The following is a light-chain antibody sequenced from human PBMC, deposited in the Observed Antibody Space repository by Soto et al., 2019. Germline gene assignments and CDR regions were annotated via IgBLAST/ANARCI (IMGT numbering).Light chain of an antibody. V-gene: IGLV1-40*01. Sequence: QSVLTQPPSVSGAPGQRVTISCTGSSSNIGAGYDVHWYQQLPGTAPKLLIYGNSNRPSGVPDRFSGSKSGTSASLAITGRQAEDESDYYCQSYDSSLSCLYVFGTGTKLTVL. J-gene: IGLJ1*01. CDR3: QSYDSSLSCLYV. CDR2: GNS. CDR1: SSNIGAGYD.